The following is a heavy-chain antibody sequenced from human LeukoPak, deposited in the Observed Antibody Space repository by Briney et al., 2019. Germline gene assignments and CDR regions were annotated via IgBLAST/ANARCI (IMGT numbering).Heavy chain of an antibody. D-gene: IGHD4-17*01. Sequence: SETLSLTCTVSGGSISSSSYYWGWIRQPPGKGLEWIGSIYYSGSTYYNPSLKSRVTISVDTSKNQFSLKPSSVTAADTAVYYCAREFYGDYGGRSASSDYWGQGTLVTVSS. CDR1: GGSISSSSYY. V-gene: IGHV4-39*02. J-gene: IGHJ4*02. CDR3: AREFYGDYGGRSASSDY. CDR2: IYYSGST.